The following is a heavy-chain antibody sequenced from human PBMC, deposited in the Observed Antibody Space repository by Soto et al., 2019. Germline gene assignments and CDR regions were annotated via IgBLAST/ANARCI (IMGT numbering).Heavy chain of an antibody. Sequence: SGPTLVNPTQTLTLTCTFSGFSLSTSGMCVSWIRQPPGKALEWLALIDWDDDKYYSTSLKTRLTISKDTSKNQVVLTMTNMDPVDTATYYCARISYYYDSSGYYYTLFDYWGQGTLVTVS. CDR2: IDWDDDK. V-gene: IGHV2-70*01. CDR1: GFSLSTSGMC. CDR3: ARISYYYDSSGYYYTLFDY. D-gene: IGHD3-22*01. J-gene: IGHJ4*02.